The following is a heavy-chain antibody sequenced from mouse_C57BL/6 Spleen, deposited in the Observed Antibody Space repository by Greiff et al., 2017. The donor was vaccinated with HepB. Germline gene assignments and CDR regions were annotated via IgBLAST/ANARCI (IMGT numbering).Heavy chain of an antibody. CDR2: IHPNSGST. D-gene: IGHD2-12*01. J-gene: IGHJ4*01. CDR3: ARDYNYAMDY. V-gene: IGHV1-64*01. CDR1: GYTFTSYW. Sequence: QVQLQQPGAELVKPGASVKLSCKASGYTFTSYWMHWVKQRPGQGLEWIGMIHPNSGSTNYNEKFKSKATLTVDKSSITAYMQLSSLPSEDSAVYYCARDYNYAMDYWGQGTSVTVSS.